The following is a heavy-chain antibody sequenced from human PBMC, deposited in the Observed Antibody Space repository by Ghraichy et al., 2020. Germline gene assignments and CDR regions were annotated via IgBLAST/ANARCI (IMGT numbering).Heavy chain of an antibody. CDR2: ISYDGGNK. J-gene: IGHJ5*02. CDR3: ARERNNYPLGNWFDP. Sequence: GGSLRLSCAASGFTFSSYAMHWVRQAPGKGLEWVAVISYDGGNKYYADSVKGRFTISRDNSKNTLYLQMNSLRAEDTAVYYCARERNNYPLGNWFDPWGQGTLVTVSS. D-gene: IGHD4-11*01. CDR1: GFTFSSYA. V-gene: IGHV3-30-3*01.